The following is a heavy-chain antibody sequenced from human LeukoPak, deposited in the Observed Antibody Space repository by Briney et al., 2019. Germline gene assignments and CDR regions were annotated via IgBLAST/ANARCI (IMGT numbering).Heavy chain of an antibody. CDR2: INTYTGNP. CDR3: ARDGDVNYYDSSGYLDY. J-gene: IGHJ4*02. CDR1: GYTFTSYA. D-gene: IGHD3-22*01. Sequence: ASVKVSCKASGYTFTSYAMNWVRQAPGQGLEWMGWINTYTGNPTYAQGFTGRFVFSLDTSVSTAYLQISSLKAEDTAVYYCARDGDVNYYDSSGYLDYWGQGTLVTVSS. V-gene: IGHV7-4-1*02.